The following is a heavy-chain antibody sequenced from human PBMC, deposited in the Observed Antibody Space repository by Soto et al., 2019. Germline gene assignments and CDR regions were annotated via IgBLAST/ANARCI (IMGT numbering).Heavy chain of an antibody. CDR1: GFTFDDYS. CDR2: ISWAGSST. D-gene: IGHD4-4*01. Sequence: EVQLVESGGVVVQPGGSLRLSCAASGFTFDDYSMHWVRQAPGKDLEWVSLISWAGSSTYYAYSVKGRFTVSRDNSKSSPYLLMNSLATEDPSFYYCGKDAAGSDYTNLDDWGQGTLVTVSS. CDR3: GKDAAGSDYTNLDD. V-gene: IGHV3-43*01. J-gene: IGHJ4*02.